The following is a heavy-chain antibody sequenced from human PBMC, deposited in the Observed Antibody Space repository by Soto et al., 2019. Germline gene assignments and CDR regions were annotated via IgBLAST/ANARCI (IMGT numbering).Heavy chain of an antibody. V-gene: IGHV1-69*01. CDR1: GGTFSKDA. Sequence: QVQLVQSGAEVKKPGSSVPVSCKTSGGTFSKDAINWVRQAPGQGLEWMGLLIPVFGSPIYTQKFQGRIRIAADESTSTAFMDLSSLRYEDTAVYYCTRVLGYTFEPGKTRYYAMDVWGQGTTVAVSS. D-gene: IGHD5-18*01. CDR3: TRVLGYTFEPGKTRYYAMDV. J-gene: IGHJ6*02. CDR2: LIPVFGSP.